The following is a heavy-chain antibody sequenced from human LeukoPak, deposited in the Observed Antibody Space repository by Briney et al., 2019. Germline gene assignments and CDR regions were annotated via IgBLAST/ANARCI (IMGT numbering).Heavy chain of an antibody. CDR3: ARDLGSEVVPAAIHH. J-gene: IGHJ5*02. V-gene: IGHV1-69*04. D-gene: IGHD2-2*01. CDR1: GGTFSSYA. CDR2: IIPILGIA. Sequence: SVKVSCKASGGTFSSYAISWVRQAPGQGLEWMGRIIPILGIANYAQKFQGRVTITADKSTSTAYMELSSLRSEDTAVYYCARDLGSEVVPAAIHHWGQGTLVTVSS.